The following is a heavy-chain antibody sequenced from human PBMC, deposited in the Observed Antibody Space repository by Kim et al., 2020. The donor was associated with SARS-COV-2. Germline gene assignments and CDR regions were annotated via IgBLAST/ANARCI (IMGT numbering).Heavy chain of an antibody. CDR3: ARAVYGSGSYFFDY. Sequence: SQKFQGRVTITRDTSASTAYMELSSLRSEDTAVYYCARAVYGSGSYFFDYWGQGTLVTVSS. J-gene: IGHJ4*02. V-gene: IGHV1-3*01. D-gene: IGHD3-10*01.